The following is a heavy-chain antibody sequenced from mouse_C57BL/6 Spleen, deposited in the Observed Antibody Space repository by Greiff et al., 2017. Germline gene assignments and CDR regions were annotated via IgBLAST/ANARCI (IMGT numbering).Heavy chain of an antibody. D-gene: IGHD1-1*01. CDR2: IDPSDSET. Sequence: VQLQQPGAELVRPGSSVKLSCKASGYTFTSYWMHWVKQRPIQGLEWIGNIDPSDSETHYNQKFKDKATLTVDKSSSTAYMQLSSLTSEDSAVYYWARLYGSSYGYFDVWGTGTTVTVSS. CDR3: ARLYGSSYGYFDV. J-gene: IGHJ1*03. V-gene: IGHV1-52*01. CDR1: GYTFTSYW.